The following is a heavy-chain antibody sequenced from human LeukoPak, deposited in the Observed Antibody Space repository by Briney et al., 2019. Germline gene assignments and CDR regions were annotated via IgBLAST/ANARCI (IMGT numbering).Heavy chain of an antibody. J-gene: IGHJ4*02. CDR3: AKGDRALYYGFSSFDY. V-gene: IGHV3-30*02. CDR1: GFIFSSYG. Sequence: GGSLRLSCAASGFIFSSYGMHWVRQAPGKGLEWVAFIRYDGSNKYYEDPVKGRFTVSRDNSKNTLYLQMNSLRAEDTAVYYCAKGDRALYYGFSSFDYWGQGTLVTVSS. CDR2: IRYDGSNK. D-gene: IGHD3-10*01.